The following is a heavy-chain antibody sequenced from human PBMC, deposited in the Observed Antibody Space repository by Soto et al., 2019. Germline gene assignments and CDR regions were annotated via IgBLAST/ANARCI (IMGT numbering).Heavy chain of an antibody. CDR2: ISYDGTNK. J-gene: IGHJ6*02. V-gene: IGHV3-30*04. D-gene: IGHD3-3*01. Sequence: GGSLRRSCAASGFLFNTYAMHWVGQAPGKGLAWVAVISYDGTNKCYADSGKGRFPIARDNCKNTLYLHMSSLTPEGTAAFLCARSGSGYDVRSGQYFYYFHTIDVWGQGTTVTVSS. CDR1: GFLFNTYA. CDR3: ARSGSGYDVRSGQYFYYFHTIDV.